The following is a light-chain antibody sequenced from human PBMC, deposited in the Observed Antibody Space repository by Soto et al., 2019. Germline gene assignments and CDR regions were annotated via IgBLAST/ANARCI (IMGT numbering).Light chain of an antibody. CDR1: PNVSNY. CDR2: GAS. Sequence: EIVLTQSPGPLSLSPGERATLSGRARPNVSNYLAWDHRKPGQAPRLPHYGASRRDTGIPDRFSGSGSGTDFTFTISRLEPEDFAVYYCHQYGGSPQTFGQGTKVDIK. CDR3: HQYGGSPQT. V-gene: IGKV3-20*01. J-gene: IGKJ1*01.